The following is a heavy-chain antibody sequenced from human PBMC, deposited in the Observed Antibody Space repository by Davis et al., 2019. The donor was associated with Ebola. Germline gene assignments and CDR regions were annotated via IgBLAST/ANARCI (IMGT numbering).Heavy chain of an antibody. J-gene: IGHJ4*02. D-gene: IGHD3-22*01. CDR3: ATANDYDSSGYYPASLDS. CDR2: IYYSGTS. CDR1: CVSINSGGYY. V-gene: IGHV4-31*03. Sequence: PSETLSLTCTVSCVSINSGGYYWSWIRQHPGKALEWIGYIYYSGTSYYSPSLKSRMNISWDKAKNQFSLKVTAVTAADTAVYYCATANDYDSSGYYPASLDSWGQGTLVTVSS.